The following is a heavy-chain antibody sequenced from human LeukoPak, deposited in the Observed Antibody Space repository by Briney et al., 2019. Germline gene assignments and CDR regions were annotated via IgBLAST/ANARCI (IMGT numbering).Heavy chain of an antibody. CDR2: IYYTGST. J-gene: IGHJ5*02. Sequence: PSETLSLTCAVSGASISGSGYYLGWIRQPPGKGLEWIGNIYYTGSTYYNASLQSRVTISVDTSKNQFSLKLSSVTAADTAVYYCASRAPTDFWSGYLWANWFDPWGQGTLVTVSS. D-gene: IGHD3-3*01. V-gene: IGHV4-39*07. CDR1: GASISGSGYY. CDR3: ASRAPTDFWSGYLWANWFDP.